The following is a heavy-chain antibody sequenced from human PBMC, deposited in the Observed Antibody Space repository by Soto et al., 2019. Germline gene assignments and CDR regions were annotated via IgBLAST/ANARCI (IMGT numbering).Heavy chain of an antibody. CDR3: ARRNYYYYYLDV. Sequence: QLLESGPGLVMPSETLSLSCTVSGGSVSSSNDYWDWIRQPPGKGLEWIGSIHYSGTTNYNPSLKSRITMSVETSKKQFSLRLSSVTAADTAVYYCARRNYYYYYLDVWGKGTTVTVSS. CDR1: GGSVSSSNDY. V-gene: IGHV4-39*01. J-gene: IGHJ6*03. CDR2: IHYSGTT.